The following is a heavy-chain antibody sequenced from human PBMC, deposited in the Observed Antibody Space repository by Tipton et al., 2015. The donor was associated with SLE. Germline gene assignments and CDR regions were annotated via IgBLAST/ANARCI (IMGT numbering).Heavy chain of an antibody. CDR2: IIPIFGTA. D-gene: IGHD5-12*01. V-gene: IGHV1-69*05. J-gene: IGHJ1*01. Sequence: QLVQSGAEVKKPGTSVKVSCKASGGTFSSYAISWVRQAPGQGLEWMGGIIPIFGTANYAQKFQGRVTITTDETTSAAYMELSSLRSEDAAVYYCARGMGGEWLRQEAEFFQHCGQGTLVTVSS. CDR1: GGTFSSYA. CDR3: ARGMGGEWLRQEAEFFQH.